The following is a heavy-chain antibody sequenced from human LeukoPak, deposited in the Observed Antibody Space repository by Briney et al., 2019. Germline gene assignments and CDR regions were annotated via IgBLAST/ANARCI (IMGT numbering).Heavy chain of an antibody. D-gene: IGHD1-1*01. CDR1: GFTFSSYE. V-gene: IGHV3-48*03. CDR2: ISSSGSTI. J-gene: IGHJ4*02. Sequence: SGGSLRLSCAASGFTFSSYEMNWVRQAPGKGLGWVSYISSSGSTIYYADSVKGRFTISRDNAKNSLYLQMNSLRAEDTAVYYRARAPGYGAAYYFDYWGQGTLVTVSS. CDR3: ARAPGYGAAYYFDY.